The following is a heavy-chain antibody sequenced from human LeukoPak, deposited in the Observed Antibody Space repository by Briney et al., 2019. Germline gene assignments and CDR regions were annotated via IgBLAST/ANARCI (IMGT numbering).Heavy chain of an antibody. D-gene: IGHD1-26*01. CDR1: GFIFSDYG. J-gene: IGHJ3*01. V-gene: IGHV3-33*01. Sequence: TGGSLRLSCAASGFIFSDYGMHWVRQAPGKGLEWVAVIWNDGSNTYYGDSVEGLFTISRDDSKNTVCLQMNSLRAEDTAVYYCARDNAGLVKHLDAFDLWGQGTMVTVAS. CDR2: IWNDGSNT. CDR3: ARDNAGLVKHLDAFDL.